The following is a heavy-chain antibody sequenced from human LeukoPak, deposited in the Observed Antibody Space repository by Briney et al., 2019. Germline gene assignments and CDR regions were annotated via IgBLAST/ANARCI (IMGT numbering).Heavy chain of an antibody. CDR1: AFTFSSYT. CDR2: IRDKANSYTT. J-gene: IGHJ4*02. D-gene: IGHD2-15*01. CDR3: AKGYCSGGTCYSGFF. Sequence: GGSLRLSCTASAFTFSSYTMDWVRQAPGKGLEWVARIRDKANSYTTEYAASVKGRFSISRDDPKNSLYLQMNSLKSEDTAVYYCAKGYCSGGTCYSGFFWGQGTLVTVSS. V-gene: IGHV3-72*01.